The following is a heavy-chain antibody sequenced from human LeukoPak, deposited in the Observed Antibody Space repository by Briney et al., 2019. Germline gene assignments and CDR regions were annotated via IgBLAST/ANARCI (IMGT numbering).Heavy chain of an antibody. D-gene: IGHD6-19*01. CDR2: IYYSGST. CDR1: GGSISSYY. Sequence: SETLSLTCTVSGGSISSYYWSWIRQPPGKGLEWIGYIYYSGSTNYNPSLKSRVTISVDTSKNQFSLKLSSVTAADTAVYYCARGGGSGWKTVELDYWGQGTLVTVSS. CDR3: ARGGGSGWKTVELDY. V-gene: IGHV4-59*01. J-gene: IGHJ4*02.